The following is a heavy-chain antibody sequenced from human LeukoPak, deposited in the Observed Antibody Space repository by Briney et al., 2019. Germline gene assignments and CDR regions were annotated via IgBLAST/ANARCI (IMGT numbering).Heavy chain of an antibody. CDR3: AATNWFDP. D-gene: IGHD1-26*01. CDR2: INQGGSEQ. CDR1: GFTFSDYW. J-gene: IGHJ5*02. Sequence: PGGSLRLSCAASGFTFSDYWMSWVRQAPGKGLEWAANINQGGSEQFYVDSLKGRFTISRDNAKNSLFLQMNGLTVEDTAVYYCAATNWFDPWGQGTLVTVSS. V-gene: IGHV3-7*01.